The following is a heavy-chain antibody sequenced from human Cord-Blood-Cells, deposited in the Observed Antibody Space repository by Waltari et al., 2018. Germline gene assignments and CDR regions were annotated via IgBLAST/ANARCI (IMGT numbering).Heavy chain of an antibody. D-gene: IGHD3-10*01. CDR1: GFTFSSYW. J-gene: IGHJ5*02. CDR2: IKQDGSEK. CDR3: ASHYYGSGSYYNH. V-gene: IGHV3-7*01. Sequence: EVQLVESGGGLVQPGGSRRLACADSGFTFSSYWMSWGRQAPGKGLEWVANIKQDGSEKYYVDSVKGRFTISRDNAKNSLYLQMNSLRAEDTAVYYCASHYYGSGSYYNHWGQGTLVTVSS.